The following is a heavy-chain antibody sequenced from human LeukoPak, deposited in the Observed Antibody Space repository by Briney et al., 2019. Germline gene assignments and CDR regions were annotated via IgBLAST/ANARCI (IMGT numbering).Heavy chain of an antibody. CDR1: GFTFSSYD. Sequence: GGSLRLSCAASGFTFSSYDMSWVRQAPGKGLEWVSSISDGGDSTHYADSVEGPFTISRDNSQNTLYLQMNSLRAEDTALYYCAKFFLPYLAGGTGSRWGQGTLVTVSS. CDR2: ISDGGDST. J-gene: IGHJ4*02. CDR3: AKFFLPYLAGGTGSR. D-gene: IGHD3-10*01. V-gene: IGHV3-23*01.